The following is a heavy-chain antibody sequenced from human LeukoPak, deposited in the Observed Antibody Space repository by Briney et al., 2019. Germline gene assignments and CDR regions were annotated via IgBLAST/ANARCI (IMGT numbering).Heavy chain of an antibody. V-gene: IGHV4-34*01. Sequence: PSETLSLTCAVYGGSFSGYYWSWIRQPPGKGLEWIGEINHSGSTNYNPSLKSRVTISVDTSKNQFSLKLSPVTAADTAVYYCAKDSSRIQLWLSLINYFDYWGQGTLVTVSS. CDR1: GGSFSGYY. D-gene: IGHD5-18*01. CDR3: AKDSSRIQLWLSLINYFDY. J-gene: IGHJ4*02. CDR2: INHSGST.